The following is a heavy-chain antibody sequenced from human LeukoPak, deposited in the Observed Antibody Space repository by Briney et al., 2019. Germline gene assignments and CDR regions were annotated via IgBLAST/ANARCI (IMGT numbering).Heavy chain of an antibody. CDR3: ARDKPGSGGFGV. V-gene: IGHV1-8*01. Sequence: RRASVKVSCEASGYTFTSYDINWVRQATGQGLEWMGWMNPNSGNTGYAQKFQGRVTMTRNTSISTAYMELSSLRSEDTAVYYCARDKPGSGGFGVWGQGTTVTVSS. CDR1: GYTFTSYD. J-gene: IGHJ6*02. D-gene: IGHD3-10*01. CDR2: MNPNSGNT.